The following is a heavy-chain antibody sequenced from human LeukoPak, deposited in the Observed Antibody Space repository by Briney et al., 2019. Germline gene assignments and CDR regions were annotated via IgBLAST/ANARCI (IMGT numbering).Heavy chain of an antibody. CDR3: ARQRYCHSTSCYFDY. J-gene: IGHJ4*02. Sequence: SETLSLTCAVSGYSISSDYYWAWIRQPPGKGLEWIGSMYHSGSTYDSPSLKSRVTMSVDTSKNQFSLKLTSATAADTAVYYCARQRYCHSTSCYFDYWGQGTLVTVSS. CDR2: MYHSGST. CDR1: GYSISSDYY. V-gene: IGHV4-38-2*01. D-gene: IGHD2-2*01.